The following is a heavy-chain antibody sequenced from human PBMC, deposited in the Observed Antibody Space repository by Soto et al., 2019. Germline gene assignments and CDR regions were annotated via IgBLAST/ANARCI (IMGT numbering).Heavy chain of an antibody. D-gene: IGHD3-10*01. J-gene: IGHJ4*02. V-gene: IGHV3-64*02. Sequence: GGSLGLCCAASGFTFRSYTMDWVRQTPGKGFEYVSAISYDVTITYYADSVKGRFTISRDDSRNTVYLQMGSLRPEDMAVYYCARGSYYTSGTVHRPYDYWGQGTLVTVSS. CDR1: GFTFRSYT. CDR3: ARGSYYTSGTVHRPYDY. CDR2: ISYDVTIT.